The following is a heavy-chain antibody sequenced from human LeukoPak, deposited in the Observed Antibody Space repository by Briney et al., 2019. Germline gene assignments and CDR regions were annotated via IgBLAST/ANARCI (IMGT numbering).Heavy chain of an antibody. D-gene: IGHD2-15*01. Sequence: SETLSLTCTVSSGSISTSNYYWSWIRQPPGKGLEWIGYIYYSGSTNYNPSLKSRVTISVDTSKNQFSLKLSSVTAADTAVYYCARDQDGSPHWWGQGTLVTVSS. CDR3: ARDQDGSPHW. CDR2: IYYSGST. V-gene: IGHV4-61*01. J-gene: IGHJ4*02. CDR1: SGSISTSNYY.